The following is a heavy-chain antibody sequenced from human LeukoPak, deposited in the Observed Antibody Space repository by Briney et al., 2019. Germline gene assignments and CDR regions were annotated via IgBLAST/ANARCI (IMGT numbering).Heavy chain of an antibody. CDR1: GFTFSSYS. V-gene: IGHV3-21*01. CDR3: ARDADNCGGDCYPRSDY. CDR2: ISSSSSYI. D-gene: IGHD2-21*02. J-gene: IGHJ4*02. Sequence: PGGSLRLFCAASGFTFSSYSMNWVRQAPGKGLEWVSSISSSSSYIYYADSVKGRFTISRDNAKNSLYLQMNSLRAEDTAVYYCARDADNCGGDCYPRSDYWGEGTLVTVSS.